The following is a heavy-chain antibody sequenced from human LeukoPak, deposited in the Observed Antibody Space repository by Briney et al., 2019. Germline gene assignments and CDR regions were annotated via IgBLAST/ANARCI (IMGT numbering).Heavy chain of an antibody. CDR3: AREVPIVRGLRWDY. CDR1: GDSISSYY. V-gene: IGHV4-59*01. D-gene: IGHD3-10*01. Sequence: KPSETLSLTCTVSGDSISSYYWNWVRQPTGKGLEWIGYIYYSGSTNCNPSLKSRVTISIDTSKNQFSLKLRSVTAADTAVYYCAREVPIVRGLRWDYWGQGTLVTVSS. J-gene: IGHJ4*02. CDR2: IYYSGST.